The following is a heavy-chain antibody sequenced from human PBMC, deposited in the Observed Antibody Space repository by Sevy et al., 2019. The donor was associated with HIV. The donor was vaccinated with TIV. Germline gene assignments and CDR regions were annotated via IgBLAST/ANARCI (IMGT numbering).Heavy chain of an antibody. CDR2: ISSSGSPI. V-gene: IGHV3-48*03. Sequence: GGSLRLSCAASGFTFSSYEMNWVRLAPGKGLEWVSYISSSGSPIYYADSVKGRFTISRDNAKNSLYLQMNSLRAEDTGVYYCARDLPGDSRMDVWGQGTTVTVSS. CDR1: GFTFSSYE. D-gene: IGHD3-22*01. J-gene: IGHJ6*02. CDR3: ARDLPGDSRMDV.